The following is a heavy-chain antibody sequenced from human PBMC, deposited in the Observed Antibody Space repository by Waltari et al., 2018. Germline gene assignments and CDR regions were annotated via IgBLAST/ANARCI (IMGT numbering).Heavy chain of an antibody. J-gene: IGHJ4*02. Sequence: EVQLVESGGDLVQPGGSLRLSCAVSGFTFSSYWMSWVRQAPGKGLEWVANINQDGREKYEVDTVKGRFTISRDNAKNSLSLQLNSLRTEDTAVYYCARGPYYDSSGYTFVSWGQGTLVTVSS. CDR3: ARGPYYDSSGYTFVS. CDR2: INQDGREK. D-gene: IGHD3-22*01. CDR1: GFTFSSYW. V-gene: IGHV3-7*01.